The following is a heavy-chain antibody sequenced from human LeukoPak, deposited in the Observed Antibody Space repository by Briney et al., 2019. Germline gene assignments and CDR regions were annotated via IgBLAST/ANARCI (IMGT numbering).Heavy chain of an antibody. CDR3: ASSLGTRGYYYGMDV. CDR1: GYTFTSYG. Sequence: GASVKVSCKASGYTFTSYGISWVGQAPGEGSEGKGWVSAYNGNTNHAQKVQVRVTVTTYTLTSTAYMELRSLRSDDTAVYYCASSLGTRGYYYGMDVWGQGTTVTVSS. V-gene: IGHV1-18*01. D-gene: IGHD6-13*01. J-gene: IGHJ6*02. CDR2: VSAYNGNT.